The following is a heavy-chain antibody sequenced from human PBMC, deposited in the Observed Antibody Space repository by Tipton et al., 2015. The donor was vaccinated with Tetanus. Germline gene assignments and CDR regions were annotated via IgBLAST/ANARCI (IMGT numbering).Heavy chain of an antibody. CDR2: IYYSGST. Sequence: TLSLTCTVSGGSISSYYWSWIRQPPGKGLEWIGYIYYSGSTNYNPSLKSRVSMSVDTSKNQCSLTLTYVTAADTALYYCARERLGPVTGTRFFYDYWGQGTRVVVSS. CDR3: ARERLGPVTGTRFFYDY. V-gene: IGHV4-59*12. J-gene: IGHJ4*02. CDR1: GGSISSYY. D-gene: IGHD6-19*01.